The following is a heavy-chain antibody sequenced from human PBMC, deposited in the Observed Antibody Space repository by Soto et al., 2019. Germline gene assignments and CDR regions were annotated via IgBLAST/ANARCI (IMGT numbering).Heavy chain of an antibody. D-gene: IGHD3-22*01. J-gene: IGHJ6*02. CDR2: VYYTGST. V-gene: IGHV4-59*08. CDR1: GGSISNFY. CDR3: ARINYDSSGYYTPYYYYYGMDV. Sequence: SETLSLTCTVSGGSISNFYWSWIRQPPGKGLEWIGYVYYTGSTSYNPSLKRRVTISADSSRGQFSLKLNSVTAADTDVYYCARINYDSSGYYTPYYYYYGMDVWGQGTTVTVSS.